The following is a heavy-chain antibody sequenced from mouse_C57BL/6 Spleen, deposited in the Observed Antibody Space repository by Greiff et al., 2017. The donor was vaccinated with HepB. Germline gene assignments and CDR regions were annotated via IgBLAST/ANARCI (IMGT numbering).Heavy chain of an antibody. CDR3: ASVASNYYGSSPWYFDD. CDR1: GFTFSDYY. D-gene: IGHD1-1*01. J-gene: IGHJ2*01. V-gene: IGHV5-16*01. CDR2: INYDGSST. Sequence: EVKLVESEGGLVQPGSSMKLSCTASGFTFSDYYMAWVRQVPEKGLEWVANINYDGSSTYYLDSLKSRFIISRDTAKNILYLQMSSLKSEDTATYYCASVASNYYGSSPWYFDDWGQGTTLTVSS.